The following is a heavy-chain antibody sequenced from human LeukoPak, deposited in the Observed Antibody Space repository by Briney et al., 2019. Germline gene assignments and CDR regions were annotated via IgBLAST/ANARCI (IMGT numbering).Heavy chain of an antibody. V-gene: IGHV3-13*01. D-gene: IGHD3-10*01. CDR1: GFTFSRYD. Sequence: GGSLRLSCAASGFTFSRYDMHWVRQATGKGLEWVSAIGTAGDTYYPGSVKGRFTISRENAKNSLYLQMNSLRAGDTAVYYCARATRSFSPLYYYGSGTLGYYYGMDVWGQGTTVTVSS. CDR3: ARATRSFSPLYYYGSGTLGYYYGMDV. J-gene: IGHJ6*02. CDR2: IGTAGDT.